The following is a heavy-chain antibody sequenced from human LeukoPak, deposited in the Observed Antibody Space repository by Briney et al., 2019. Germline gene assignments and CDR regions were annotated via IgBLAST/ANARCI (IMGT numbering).Heavy chain of an antibody. CDR2: ISSDGNQN. V-gene: IGHV3-30*18. D-gene: IGHD5-18*01. Sequence: GGSLRLSCAASGFTFSSYWMSWVRQAPGKGLEWVAAISSDGNQNFYADSVKGRFTISRDNSKNTLFLQMSTLRPEDTAVYFCAKGGYSYGYIDYWGQGTLVTVSS. J-gene: IGHJ4*02. CDR3: AKGGYSYGYIDY. CDR1: GFTFSSYW.